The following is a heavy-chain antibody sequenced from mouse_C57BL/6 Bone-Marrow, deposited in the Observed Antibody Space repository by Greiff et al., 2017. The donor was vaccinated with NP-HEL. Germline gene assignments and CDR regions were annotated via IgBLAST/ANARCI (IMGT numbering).Heavy chain of an antibody. CDR3: ARVWFYYAMDY. Sequence: EVQVVESGGGLVKPGGSLKLSCAASGFTFSSYAMSWVRQTPEQRLEWVATISDGGSYTYYPDNVKGRFTISRDNAKNNLYLQMSHLKSEDTAMYYCARVWFYYAMDYWGQGTSVTVSS. CDR2: ISDGGSYT. V-gene: IGHV5-4*01. D-gene: IGHD1-1*02. CDR1: GFTFSSYA. J-gene: IGHJ4*01.